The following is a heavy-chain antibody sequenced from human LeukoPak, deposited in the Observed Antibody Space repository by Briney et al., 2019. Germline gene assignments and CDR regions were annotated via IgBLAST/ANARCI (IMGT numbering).Heavy chain of an antibody. J-gene: IGHJ4*02. CDR1: GFTFDDYG. D-gene: IGHD6-19*01. CDR3: ARSPVPLQWLTPFEY. Sequence: QPGGSLRLSCAASGFTFDDYGMSWVRQAPGKGLEWVSGINWNGGSTGYADSVKGRFTISRDNAKNSLYLQMNSLRAEDTAVYYCARSPVPLQWLTPFEYWGQGTLVTVSS. CDR2: INWNGGST. V-gene: IGHV3-20*04.